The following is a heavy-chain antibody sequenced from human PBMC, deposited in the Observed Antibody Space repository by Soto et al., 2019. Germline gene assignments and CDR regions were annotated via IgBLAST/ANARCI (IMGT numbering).Heavy chain of an antibody. CDR2: VYYTGDT. CDR3: VRQGIDYLHGLVDV. Sequence: QVQLQQSGPRLVKPSETLSLTCTVSSGPDRSHNWGWIRQPPGRGLEWIGYVYYTGDTAYNPSLRGRVTISADTSTNDISLTLNSVTAADTAVYYCVRQGIDYLHGLVDVWGQGTTVNVSS. V-gene: IGHV4-59*08. D-gene: IGHD4-17*01. J-gene: IGHJ6*02. CDR1: SGPDRSHN.